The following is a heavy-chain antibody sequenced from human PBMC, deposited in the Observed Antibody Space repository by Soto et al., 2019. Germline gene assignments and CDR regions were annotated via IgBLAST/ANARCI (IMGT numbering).Heavy chain of an antibody. J-gene: IGHJ6*02. CDR3: ARDPSYTLNGSGRSRYGMDV. CDR1: GYTFTGYY. Sequence: ASVKVSCKASGYTFTGYYMHWVRQAPGQGLEWMGWINPNSGGTNYAQKFQGWVTMTRDTSISTAYMELSRLRSDDTAVYYCARDPSYTLNGSGRSRYGMDVWGQGTTVTVSS. V-gene: IGHV1-2*04. CDR2: INPNSGGT. D-gene: IGHD3-10*01.